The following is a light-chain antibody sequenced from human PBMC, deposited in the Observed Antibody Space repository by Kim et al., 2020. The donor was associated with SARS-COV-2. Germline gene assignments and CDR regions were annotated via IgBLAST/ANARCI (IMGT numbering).Light chain of an antibody. V-gene: IGKV3-15*01. CDR3: LQYDNWPPWT. CDR2: GAS. J-gene: IGKJ1*01. Sequence: SPSPLSVSPGERATLSCRASQSVSSNLAWYHQKPGQAPRLLIYGASTRATGSPARFSGSGSGTEFTLTISSLQSEDFAVYYCLQYDNWPPWTFGQGTKVDIK. CDR1: QSVSSN.